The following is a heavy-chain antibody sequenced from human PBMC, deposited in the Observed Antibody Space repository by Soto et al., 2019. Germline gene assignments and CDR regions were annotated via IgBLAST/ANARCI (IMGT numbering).Heavy chain of an antibody. D-gene: IGHD6-13*01. CDR3: AREGQPAAGTTHQN. Sequence: LSLTCAVSGDSISRGYHWAWVRQVPGKGLEWVAVISYDGGKKYYADSVKGRFTISRDNSKNTLYVEMNSLSAEDTAVYYCAREGQPAAGTTHQNWGQGTMVTVSS. CDR2: ISYDGGKK. J-gene: IGHJ4*02. V-gene: IGHV3-30*03. CDR1: GDSISRGYH.